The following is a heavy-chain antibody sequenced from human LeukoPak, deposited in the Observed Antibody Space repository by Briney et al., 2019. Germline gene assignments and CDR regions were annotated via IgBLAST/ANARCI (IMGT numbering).Heavy chain of an antibody. D-gene: IGHD2-2*01. J-gene: IGHJ4*02. Sequence: ASVKVSCKASGYTFTGYYMYWVRQAPGQGLEWMGWINPNSGGTNYAQKFQGRVTMTRDTSISTAYMDLSSLTSDDKAVYYCARDEPGIVVVPAAPSHWGQGTLVTVSS. CDR3: ARDEPGIVVVPAAPSH. CDR2: INPNSGGT. V-gene: IGHV1-2*02. CDR1: GYTFTGYY.